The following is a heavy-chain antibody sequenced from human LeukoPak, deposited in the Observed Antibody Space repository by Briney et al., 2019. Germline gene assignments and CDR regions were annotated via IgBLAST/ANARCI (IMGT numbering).Heavy chain of an antibody. V-gene: IGHV4-4*07. Sequence: SETLSLTCTVSGGSISSYYWSWIRQPAGKGLEWIGRIYTSGSTNYNPSLKSRVTISVDTSKNQFSLKLSSVTAADTAVYYCARVHINYYYYYMDVWGKGTTVTVSS. CDR2: IYTSGST. J-gene: IGHJ6*03. D-gene: IGHD2-21*01. CDR3: ARVHINYYYYYMDV. CDR1: GGSISSYY.